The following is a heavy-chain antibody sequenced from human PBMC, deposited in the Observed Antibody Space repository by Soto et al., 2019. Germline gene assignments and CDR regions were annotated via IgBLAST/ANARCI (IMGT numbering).Heavy chain of an antibody. Sequence: QITLKESGPTLVKPTQTLTLTCTFSGFSLSTSGVGVGWIRQPPGKALEWVALIYWDDAKEYSPSLKSRLTITKATPKNQVALTMTNMDPGDTATYYWAHKGGGDRILDYWGQGTLVTVSS. J-gene: IGHJ4*02. V-gene: IGHV2-5*02. CDR2: IYWDDAK. CDR3: AHKGGGDRILDY. D-gene: IGHD3-16*01. CDR1: GFSLSTSGVG.